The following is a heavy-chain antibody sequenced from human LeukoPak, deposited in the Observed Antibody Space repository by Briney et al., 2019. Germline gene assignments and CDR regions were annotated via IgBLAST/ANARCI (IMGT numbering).Heavy chain of an antibody. D-gene: IGHD6-13*01. Sequence: PGGSLRLSCAASGFTFSSYAMSWVRQAPGKGLEWVSAISGSGGSTYYADSVKGRFTISRDNSKNTLYLQMNSLRAEDTAVYYCARESIAAAGIHYYYYMDVWGKGTTVTISS. V-gene: IGHV3-23*01. CDR1: GFTFSSYA. J-gene: IGHJ6*03. CDR3: ARESIAAAGIHYYYYMDV. CDR2: ISGSGGST.